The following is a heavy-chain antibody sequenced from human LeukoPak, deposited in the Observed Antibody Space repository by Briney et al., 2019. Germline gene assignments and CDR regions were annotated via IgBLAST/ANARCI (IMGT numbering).Heavy chain of an antibody. CDR2: IKQDGSEK. J-gene: IGHJ1*01. D-gene: IGHD3-10*01. CDR3: ARDYYYGSGA. Sequence: GGSLRLSCAASGFTVSANYMSWVRQAPGKGLEWVANIKQDGSEKYYVDSVKGRFTISRDNAKNSLYLQMNSLRVEDTAVYYCARDYYYGSGAWGQGTLVTVSS. V-gene: IGHV3-7*04. CDR1: GFTVSANY.